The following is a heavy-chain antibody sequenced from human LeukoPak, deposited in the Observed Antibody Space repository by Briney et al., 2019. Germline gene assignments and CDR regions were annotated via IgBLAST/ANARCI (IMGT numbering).Heavy chain of an antibody. D-gene: IGHD3-10*01. CDR3: TTVDYGSGAGI. CDR1: GFTFTNAW. CDR2: IKSKTDAGTT. V-gene: IGHV3-15*01. J-gene: IGHJ3*02. Sequence: PGGSLRLSCAASGFTFTNAWMTWVRKAPGKGLEWLGLIKSKTDAGTTDYAAPVKGRLTISRDDSENTLYLQMNSLKTEDTAVYYCTTVDYGSGAGIWGQGTMVIVSS.